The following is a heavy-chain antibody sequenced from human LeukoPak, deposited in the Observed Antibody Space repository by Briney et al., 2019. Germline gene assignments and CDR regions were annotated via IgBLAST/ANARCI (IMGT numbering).Heavy chain of an antibody. J-gene: IGHJ4*02. D-gene: IGHD6-19*01. CDR1: GYTFTGYY. Sequence: ASVKVSCKASGYTFTGYYMHWVRQAPGQGLEWMGWISAYNGNTNYAQKLQGRVTMTTDTSTSTAYMELRSLRSDDTAVYYCARVKYSSGWQGHYFDYWGQGTLVTVSS. V-gene: IGHV1-18*04. CDR3: ARVKYSSGWQGHYFDY. CDR2: ISAYNGNT.